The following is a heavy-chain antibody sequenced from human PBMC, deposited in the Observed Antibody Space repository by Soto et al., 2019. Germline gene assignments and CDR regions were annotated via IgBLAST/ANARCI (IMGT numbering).Heavy chain of an antibody. D-gene: IGHD6-13*01. Sequence: PSETLSLTCTVSGGTISSYYWSWIRQPPGKGLEWIAYIYYSGSTNYNPSLKSRVTISVDTSKNQFSLKLSSVTAADTAVYYCARGLGIAAAGKGWFDPWGQGTLVTVSS. CDR1: GGTISSYY. CDR3: ARGLGIAAAGKGWFDP. V-gene: IGHV4-59*12. J-gene: IGHJ5*02. CDR2: IYYSGST.